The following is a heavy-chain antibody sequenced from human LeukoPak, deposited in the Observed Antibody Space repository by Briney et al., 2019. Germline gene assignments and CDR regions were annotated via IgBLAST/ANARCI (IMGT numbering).Heavy chain of an antibody. CDR1: GFTVSSIY. J-gene: IGHJ4*02. Sequence: GGSLRLSCAASGFTVSSIYMNWVRQAPGKGLEWVSVIYTGSGTYYADSVKDRFTISRDNSKNTLYLQMNSLRAEDTAVYYCAKESGSGSRGFDHWGQGTLVTVSS. D-gene: IGHD3-10*01. V-gene: IGHV3-66*01. CDR3: AKESGSGSRGFDH. CDR2: IYTGSGT.